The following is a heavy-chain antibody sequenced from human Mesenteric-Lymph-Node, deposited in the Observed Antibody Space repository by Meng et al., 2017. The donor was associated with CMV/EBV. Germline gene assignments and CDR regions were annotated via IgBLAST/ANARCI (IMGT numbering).Heavy chain of an antibody. Sequence: SSYSWGWIRQPPGKGLEWIGTIYYSGSAYYNPSLKSRVTISVDTSKNQFSLKLNSLTAADTAIYYCARPSDRNYYDSSGYYAPFDYWGQGTLVTVSS. CDR3: ARPSDRNYYDSSGYYAPFDY. CDR2: IYYSGSA. CDR1: SSYS. J-gene: IGHJ4*02. D-gene: IGHD3-22*01. V-gene: IGHV4-39*01.